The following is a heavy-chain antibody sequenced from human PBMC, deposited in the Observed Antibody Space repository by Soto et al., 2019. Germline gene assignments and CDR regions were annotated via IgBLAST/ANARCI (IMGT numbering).Heavy chain of an antibody. Sequence: GGSLRLSCAASGFTFDDYAMHWVRQAPGKGLEWVSGISWNSGSIGYADSVKGRFTISRDNAKNSLYLQMNSLRAEDTALYYCAKGLTTGYDYSIDYWGQGTLVTVPS. CDR1: GFTFDDYA. CDR2: ISWNSGSI. D-gene: IGHD5-12*01. J-gene: IGHJ4*02. CDR3: AKGLTTGYDYSIDY. V-gene: IGHV3-9*01.